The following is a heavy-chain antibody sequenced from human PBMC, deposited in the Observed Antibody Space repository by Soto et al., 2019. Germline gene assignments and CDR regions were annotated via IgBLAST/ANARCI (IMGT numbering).Heavy chain of an antibody. CDR1: GGSVSSASYY. D-gene: IGHD3-10*01. Sequence: QVQLQESGPGLVKPSETLSLTCTVSGGSVSSASYYWSWIRQPPGKGLEWIGYIHYIESTNYNPCLQSLVIMSVDTPKNEFSLKLTSVTAADTAVYYCARGRIRGDGPYYYYGLDVWGQGTTVTVSS. V-gene: IGHV4-61*01. CDR2: IHYIEST. J-gene: IGHJ6*02. CDR3: ARGRIRGDGPYYYYGLDV.